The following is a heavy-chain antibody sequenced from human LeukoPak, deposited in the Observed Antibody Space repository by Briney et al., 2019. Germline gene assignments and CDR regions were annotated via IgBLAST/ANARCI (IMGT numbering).Heavy chain of an antibody. Sequence: ASVKLSCKASGYTFTGYQITRVRQAPGQGREWMGWISPNSGSRNYAQKFQGRVTMTRDTSISTVYMELSRLASDDTAVYYCARGRVNSDVLTGYYYFDYWGQGALVTVSS. D-gene: IGHD3-9*01. V-gene: IGHV1-2*02. CDR3: ARGRVNSDVLTGYYYFDY. J-gene: IGHJ4*02. CDR2: ISPNSGSR. CDR1: GYTFTGYQ.